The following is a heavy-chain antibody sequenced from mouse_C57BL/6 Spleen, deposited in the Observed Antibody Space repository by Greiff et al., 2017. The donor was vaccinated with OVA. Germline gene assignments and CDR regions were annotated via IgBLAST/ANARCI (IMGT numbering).Heavy chain of an antibody. V-gene: IGHV1-55*01. CDR1: GYTFTSYW. CDR3: AREGVYYDYGYAMDY. Sequence: VQLQQPGAELVKPGASVKMSCKASGYTFTSYWITWVKQRPGQGLEWIGDIYPGSGSTNYTEKFKSKATLTVDTSSSTAYMQLSSLTSEDSAVYYCAREGVYYDYGYAMDYWGQGTSVTVSS. J-gene: IGHJ4*01. D-gene: IGHD2-4*01. CDR2: IYPGSGST.